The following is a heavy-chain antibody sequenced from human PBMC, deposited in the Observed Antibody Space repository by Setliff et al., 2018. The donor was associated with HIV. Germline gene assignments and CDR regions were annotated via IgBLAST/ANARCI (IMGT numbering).Heavy chain of an antibody. J-gene: IGHJ5*01. CDR2: IKQDGSEK. Sequence: PGGSLRLSCAASGFTFSSCWVTWVRQGPGKGLEWVANIKQDGSEKYYVDSVKGRFTISRDNAKNSLYLQMNSLTAEDTAVYYCASETGASRGWFGYWGQGTLVTVSS. CDR3: ASETGASRGWFGY. V-gene: IGHV3-7*01. D-gene: IGHD6-13*01. CDR1: GFTFSSCW.